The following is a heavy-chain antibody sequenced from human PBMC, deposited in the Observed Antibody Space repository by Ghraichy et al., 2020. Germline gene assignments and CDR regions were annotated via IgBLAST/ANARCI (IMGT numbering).Heavy chain of an antibody. Sequence: SQTLSLTCAISGDSVSSNSAAWNWIRQSPSRGLEWLGRTYYRSKWYNDYAVSVKSRITINPDTSKNQFSLQLSSVTAADTAVYYCARVPSGFRELHIDYWGQGTLVTVSS. V-gene: IGHV6-1*01. CDR1: GDSVSSNSAA. CDR3: ARVPSGFRELHIDY. CDR2: TYYRSKWYN. D-gene: IGHD3-10*01. J-gene: IGHJ4*02.